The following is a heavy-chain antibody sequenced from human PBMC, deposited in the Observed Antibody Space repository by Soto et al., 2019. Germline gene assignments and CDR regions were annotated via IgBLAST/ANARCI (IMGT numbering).Heavy chain of an antibody. CDR3: ARAYDLWSGYYRPEYNWFAP. Sequence: ASVKVSCKGSGYTFTSYDINWVRQATGQGLEWMGWMNPNSGNTGYAQKFQGRVTMTRNTSISTAYMELSSLRSEDTAVYYCARAYDLWSGYYRPEYNWFAPWGQGTLVTVSS. V-gene: IGHV1-8*01. CDR1: GYTFTSYD. CDR2: MNPNSGNT. D-gene: IGHD3-3*01. J-gene: IGHJ5*02.